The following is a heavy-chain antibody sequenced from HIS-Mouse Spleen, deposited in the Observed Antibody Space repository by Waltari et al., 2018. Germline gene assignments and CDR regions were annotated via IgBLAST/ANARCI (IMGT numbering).Heavy chain of an antibody. CDR2: INPNSGGT. V-gene: IGHV1-2*02. Sequence: SGYTFTGYYMHWVRQAPGQGLEWMGWINPNSGGTNYAQKFQGRVTMTRDTSISTAYMELSRLRSDDTAVYYCATHFSGYYYWYFDLWGRGTLVTVSS. D-gene: IGHD3-22*01. CDR1: GYTFTGYY. CDR3: ATHFSGYYYWYFDL. J-gene: IGHJ2*01.